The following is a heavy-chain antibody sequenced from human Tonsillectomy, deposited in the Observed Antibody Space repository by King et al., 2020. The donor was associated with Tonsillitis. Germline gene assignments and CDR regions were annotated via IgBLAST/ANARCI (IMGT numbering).Heavy chain of an antibody. J-gene: IGHJ4*02. Sequence: VQLVESGGGLVQPGGSLRLSCAASGFTFSSYAMSWVRQAPGKGLEWVSGISGSGGSTYYADSVKGRFTISRDNSKNTLYLQMNSLRAEDTAVYYCAKDRYYDSSGQYPPLFSDYWGQGTLVTVSS. D-gene: IGHD3-22*01. CDR3: AKDRYYDSSGQYPPLFSDY. CDR2: ISGSGGST. CDR1: GFTFSSYA. V-gene: IGHV3-23*04.